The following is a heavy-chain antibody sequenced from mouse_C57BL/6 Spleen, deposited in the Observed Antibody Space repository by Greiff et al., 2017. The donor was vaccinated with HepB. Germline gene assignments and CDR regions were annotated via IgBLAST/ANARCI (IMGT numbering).Heavy chain of an antibody. CDR1: GYTFTSYW. V-gene: IGHV1-69*01. CDR3: ARSDFLGLPLDY. Sequence: QVQLQQPGAELVMPGASVKLSCKASGYTFTSYWMHWVKQRPGQGLEWIGEIDPSDSYTNYNQKFKGKSTLTVDKSSSTAYMQLGSLTSEDSAVYYCARSDFLGLPLDYWGQGTTLTVSS. D-gene: IGHD2-2*01. CDR2: IDPSDSYT. J-gene: IGHJ2*01.